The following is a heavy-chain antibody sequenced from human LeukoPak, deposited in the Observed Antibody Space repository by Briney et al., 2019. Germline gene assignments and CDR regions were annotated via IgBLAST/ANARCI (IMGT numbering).Heavy chain of an antibody. CDR1: GLTFSSYD. Sequence: GGSLRLSCVVSGLTFSSYDMHWVRQVPGKGLEWVASILYDGSKKYYADSVKGQFTISRDNSKNTLYLQMNSLRAKDMAVYYCAKQSPRPNYYYMDVWGKGTTVTISS. J-gene: IGHJ6*03. CDR2: ILYDGSKK. V-gene: IGHV3-30*02. CDR3: AKQSPRPNYYYMDV.